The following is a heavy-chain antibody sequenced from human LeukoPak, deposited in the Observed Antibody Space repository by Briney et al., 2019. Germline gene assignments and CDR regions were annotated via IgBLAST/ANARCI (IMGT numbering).Heavy chain of an antibody. J-gene: IGHJ4*02. CDR3: AREGPVVRGSEVDY. D-gene: IGHD4-23*01. Sequence: PGGSLRLSCAASGFTFSSYWMSWVRQAPGKGLEWVANIKQDGSEKYYVDSVKGRFTISRDNAKNSLYLQMNSLRDEDTAVYYCAREGPVVRGSEVDYWGQGTLVTVSS. CDR2: IKQDGSEK. V-gene: IGHV3-7*01. CDR1: GFTFSSYW.